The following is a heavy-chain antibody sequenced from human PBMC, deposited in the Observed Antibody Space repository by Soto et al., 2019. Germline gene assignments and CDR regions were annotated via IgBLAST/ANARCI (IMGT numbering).Heavy chain of an antibody. V-gene: IGHV4-59*01. CDR2: IYYTGTT. CDR1: GVSIRSSY. J-gene: IGHJ4*02. D-gene: IGHD5-12*01. CDR3: ARGGNRYSNTASGVGGFDF. Sequence: LSLTRTVSGVSIRSSYWGWIRQSPGTGLEWIGYIYYTGTTNYNPSLKRRVTISLDTAKNQFSLNVNSLTTADTAVYFCARGGNRYSNTASGVGGFDFWGQGTLVTVSS.